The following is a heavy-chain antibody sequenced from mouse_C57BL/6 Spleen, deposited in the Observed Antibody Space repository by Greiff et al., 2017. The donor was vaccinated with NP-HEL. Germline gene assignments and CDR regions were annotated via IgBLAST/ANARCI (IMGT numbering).Heavy chain of an antibody. CDR2: INYDGSST. V-gene: IGHV5-16*01. CDR3: AREEKITAAYAMDY. Sequence: EVQVVESEGGLVQPGSSMKLSCTASGFTFSDYYMAWVRQVPEKGLEWVANINYDGSSTYYLDSLKSRFIISRDNAKNILYLKVRSLKTEDTATYYCAREEKITAAYAMDYWGKGTSVTVSS. CDR1: GFTFSDYY. J-gene: IGHJ4*01. D-gene: IGHD1-1*01.